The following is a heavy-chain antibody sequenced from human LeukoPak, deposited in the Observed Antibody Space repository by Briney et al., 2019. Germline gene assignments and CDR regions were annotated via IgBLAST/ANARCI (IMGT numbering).Heavy chain of an antibody. CDR3: ANYDGAPRS. CDR1: GVPIRTYY. V-gene: IGHV4-59*08. D-gene: IGHD3-16*01. J-gene: IGHJ4*02. Sequence: SETLSLTCCVSGVPIRTYYWTWFRQPPGKGLEWIGYIYHTGSTNYNPSLKSRVTLSIDTSRSQFSLRLTSVTAADTAVYYCANYDGAPRSWGQGTLVTVSS. CDR2: IYHTGST.